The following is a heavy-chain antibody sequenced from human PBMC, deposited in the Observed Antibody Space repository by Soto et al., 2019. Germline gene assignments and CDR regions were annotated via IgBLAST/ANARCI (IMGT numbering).Heavy chain of an antibody. CDR3: ARDLGVRGVIKYNWFDP. Sequence: LSGAAAGFTFRSYSRSCIRQAPEKGLEWVSYISSSSSTIYYADSVKGRFTISRDNAKNSLYLQMNSLRDEDTAVYYCARDLGVRGVIKYNWFDPWGQGNLVTVSS. J-gene: IGHJ5*02. CDR1: GFTFRSYS. CDR2: ISSSSSTI. D-gene: IGHD3-10*01. V-gene: IGHV3-48*02.